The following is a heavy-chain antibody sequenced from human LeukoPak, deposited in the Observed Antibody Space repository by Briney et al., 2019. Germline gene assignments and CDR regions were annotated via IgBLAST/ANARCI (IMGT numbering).Heavy chain of an antibody. Sequence: GGSLRLSCAASGFTFSSCAMSWVRQAPGKGLEWVSSISGGGGSTYYADSVKGRFTISRDTSKNTLYLQMNNLRAEDTAVYYCANLIAVAGSFDYWGQGTLVTVSS. CDR1: GFTFSSCA. V-gene: IGHV3-23*01. D-gene: IGHD6-19*01. CDR3: ANLIAVAGSFDY. J-gene: IGHJ4*02. CDR2: ISGGGGST.